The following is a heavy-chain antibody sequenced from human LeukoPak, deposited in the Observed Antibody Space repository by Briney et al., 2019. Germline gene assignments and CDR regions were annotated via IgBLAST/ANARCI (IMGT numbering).Heavy chain of an antibody. CDR2: ISYDGSNK. Sequence: PGGSLRLSCAASGFTFSSYAMHWVRQAPGKGLEWVAVISYDGSNKYYADSVKGRFTISRDNSKNTLYLQMNSLRAEDTAVYYCARDPPLGRTVTPYYFDYWGQGTLVTVSS. J-gene: IGHJ4*02. CDR3: ARDPPLGRTVTPYYFDY. CDR1: GFTFSSYA. D-gene: IGHD4-17*01. V-gene: IGHV3-30-3*01.